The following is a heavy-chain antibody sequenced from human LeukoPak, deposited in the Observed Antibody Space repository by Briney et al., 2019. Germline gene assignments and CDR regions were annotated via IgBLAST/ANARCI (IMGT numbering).Heavy chain of an antibody. CDR1: GGSISSSSYY. D-gene: IGHD2-15*01. V-gene: IGHV4-39*07. CDR2: IYYSGTT. J-gene: IGHJ4*02. Sequence: SETLSLTCTVSGGSISSSSYYWGWIRQPPGKGLEWIGTIYYSGTTYYNPSLKSRVTISIDTSKNQFSLKLSSVTAADTAVYYCARNFPGVGCSGGSCYDYWGQGTLVTVSS. CDR3: ARNFPGVGCSGGSCYDY.